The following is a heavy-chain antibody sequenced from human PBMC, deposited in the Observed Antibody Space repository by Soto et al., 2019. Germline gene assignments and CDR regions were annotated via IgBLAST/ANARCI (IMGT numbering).Heavy chain of an antibody. CDR3: ATSVGIAPTGEDGMDV. V-gene: IGHV1-69*01. J-gene: IGHJ6*02. Sequence: QVQLVQSWAEVNKTGSSVKVSCKASGGTFSIYGFSWVRQAPGQGPEWIGGIIPILTTPNYAQKFQGRVKIVADESPTTVYTELSSLTFEDTAVYYCATSVGIAPTGEDGMDVWGQGTSVTVS. CDR2: IIPILTTP. CDR1: GGTFSIYG. D-gene: IGHD2-8*02.